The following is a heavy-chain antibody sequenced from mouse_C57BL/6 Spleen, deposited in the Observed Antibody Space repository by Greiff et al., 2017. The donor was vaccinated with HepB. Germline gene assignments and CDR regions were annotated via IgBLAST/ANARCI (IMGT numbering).Heavy chain of an antibody. CDR2: ISNGGGST. V-gene: IGHV5-12*01. J-gene: IGHJ2*01. CDR1: GFTFSDYY. CDR3: VRGNYTTFDY. Sequence: EVHLVESGGGLVQPGGSLKLSCAASGFTFSDYYMYWVRQTPEKRLEWVAYISNGGGSTYYPDTVKGRFTISRDNAKNTLYLQMRRLKSEDTAMYYCVRGNYTTFDYWGQGTTLTVSS. D-gene: IGHD2-12*01.